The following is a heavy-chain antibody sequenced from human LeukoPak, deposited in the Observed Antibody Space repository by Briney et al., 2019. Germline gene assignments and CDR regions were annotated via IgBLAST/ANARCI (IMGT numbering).Heavy chain of an antibody. CDR1: GFTFSSYG. CDR2: ISYDGSNK. J-gene: IGHJ4*02. CDR3: AKTTRLFTFGGVQAYFDY. D-gene: IGHD3-16*01. V-gene: IGHV3-30*18. Sequence: PGRSLRLSCAASGFTFSSYGMHWVRQAPGKGLEWVAVISYDGSNKYYADSVKGRFTISRDNSKNTLYLQMNSLRAEDTAVYYCAKTTRLFTFGGVQAYFDYWGQGTLVTVSS.